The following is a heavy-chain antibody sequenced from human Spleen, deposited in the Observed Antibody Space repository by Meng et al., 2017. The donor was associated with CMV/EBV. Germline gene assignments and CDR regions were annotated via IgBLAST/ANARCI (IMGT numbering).Heavy chain of an antibody. CDR1: GFTFSTYW. Sequence: GESLKISCAASGFTFSTYWMHWVRQAPGKGLVWVSRITSDGNGANYAESVKGRFTISRDNAKNTVYLQMNSLGPDDTAVYYCTRLGWGGIGADYWGQGTLVTVS. CDR2: ITSDGNGA. J-gene: IGHJ4*02. CDR3: TRLGWGGIGADY. V-gene: IGHV3-74*01. D-gene: IGHD3-16*01.